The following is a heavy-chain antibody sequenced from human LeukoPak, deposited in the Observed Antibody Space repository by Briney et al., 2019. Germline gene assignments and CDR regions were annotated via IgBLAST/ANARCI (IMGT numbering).Heavy chain of an antibody. J-gene: IGHJ3*02. CDR3: ARDWAPGFSGSYFAFDI. Sequence: KSGGSLRLSCAASGFTFSSYSMNWVRQAPGKGLEWVSSISSSSSYIYYADSVKGRFTISRDNAKNSLYLQMNSLRAEDTAVYYCARDWAPGFSGSYFAFDIWGQGTMVTVSS. CDR1: GFTFSSYS. V-gene: IGHV3-21*01. D-gene: IGHD1-26*01. CDR2: ISSSSSYI.